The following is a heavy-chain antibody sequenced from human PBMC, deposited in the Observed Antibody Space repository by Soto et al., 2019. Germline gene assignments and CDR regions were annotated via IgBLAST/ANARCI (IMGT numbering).Heavy chain of an antibody. CDR2: IYYSGST. J-gene: IGHJ4*02. D-gene: IGHD2-21*02. CDR1: GGCISSSSYY. CDR3: ARLACGGDCYLDY. V-gene: IGHV4-39*01. Sequence: EILSITCTVAGGCISSSSYYWGWIRQPPGKGLEWIGSIYYSGSTYYNPSLKSRVTISVDTSKNQFSLKLSSVTAADTAVYYWARLACGGDCYLDYWGQGTLVTVSS.